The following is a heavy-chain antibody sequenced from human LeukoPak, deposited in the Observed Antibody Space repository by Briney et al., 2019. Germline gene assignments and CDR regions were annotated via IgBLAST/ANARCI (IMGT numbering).Heavy chain of an antibody. V-gene: IGHV4-61*01. J-gene: IGHJ4*02. D-gene: IGHD5-24*01. CDR2: VYYSGST. CDR1: GGSVSSGTYY. CDR3: ARRMRRDGSHTYYFDY. Sequence: SETLSLTCTVSGGSVSSGTYYWSWIRQPPGKGLEWIGYVYYSGSTKYNPSLKSRVTMSVDMSKNQFSLRLSSVTAADTAVYYCARRMRRDGSHTYYFDYWGQGTLVTVSS.